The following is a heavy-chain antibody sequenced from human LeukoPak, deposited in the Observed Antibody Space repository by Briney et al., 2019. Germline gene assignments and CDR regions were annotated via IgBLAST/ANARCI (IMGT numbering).Heavy chain of an antibody. CDR2: INPNSGGT. J-gene: IGHJ6*03. CDR3: ARVGFSKFYHHMDV. Sequence: GASVKVSCKASGYTFTGYYMHWVRQAPGQGLEWMGWINPNSGGTNYAQKFQGWVTMTRDTSISTAYMELSRLRSDDTAVYYCARVGFSKFYHHMDVWGKGTTVTVSS. D-gene: IGHD4-11*01. V-gene: IGHV1-2*04. CDR1: GYTFTGYY.